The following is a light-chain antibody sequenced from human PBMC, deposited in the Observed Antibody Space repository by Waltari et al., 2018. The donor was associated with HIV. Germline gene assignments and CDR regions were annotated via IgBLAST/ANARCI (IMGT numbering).Light chain of an antibody. CDR1: KLGDKF. CDR2: HDD. V-gene: IGLV3-1*01. CDR3: QAWDSGSNWV. J-gene: IGLJ3*02. Sequence: SYELTQPPSVSVSPGQTANIACSGYKLGDKFVCWYQHKSGQSPVLVNYHDDDRPSGIPERFSGSNSGDTATLTISGTQPMDEADYYCQAWDSGSNWVFGGGTRLTVL.